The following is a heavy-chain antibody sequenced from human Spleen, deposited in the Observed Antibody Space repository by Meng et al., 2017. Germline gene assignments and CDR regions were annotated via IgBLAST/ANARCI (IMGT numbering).Heavy chain of an antibody. J-gene: IGHJ4*02. CDR2: IDWDADK. CDR1: GFSTQSDGVG. D-gene: IGHD6-13*01. CDR3: AHSALSSFWSFAY. V-gene: IGHV2-5*02. Sequence: IAFSVSWPPHTKPHPNLPLTRSFPGFSTQSDGVGVVCILQPPGKALEWLARIDWDADKRYSPSLNSRLTITKDTSKNPVVLTMPNMDPVDTATYFCAHSALSSFWSFAYWGQGTLVTVSS.